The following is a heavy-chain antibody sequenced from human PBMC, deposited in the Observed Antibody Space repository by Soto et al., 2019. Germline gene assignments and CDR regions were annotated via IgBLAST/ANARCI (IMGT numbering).Heavy chain of an antibody. V-gene: IGHV3-73*01. CDR2: IRSKANSYAT. J-gene: IGHJ4*02. Sequence: GGSLRLSCATSGFTFSDATIHWVRRAPGKGLEWVGRIRSKANSYATAYAASVKGRFTISRDDSKNTAYLQMISLKTEDTAVYYCTTRLPAAHSTVDYWGQGTLVTVSS. CDR3: TTRLPAAHSTVDY. CDR1: GFTFSDAT. D-gene: IGHD2-2*01.